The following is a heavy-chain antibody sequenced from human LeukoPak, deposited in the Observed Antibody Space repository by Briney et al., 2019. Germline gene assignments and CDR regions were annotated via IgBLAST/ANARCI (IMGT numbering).Heavy chain of an antibody. J-gene: IGHJ1*01. V-gene: IGHV3-53*01. CDR1: GFTVSSNS. D-gene: IGHD6-13*01. CDR2: IYSDNT. CDR3: ARGGYSSTLYGRYQH. Sequence: PGGSLRLSCTVSGFTVSSNSMSWVRQAPGKGLEWVSFIYSDNTHYSDSVKGRFTISRDNAKNSLYLQMNSLRAEDTAVYYCARGGYSSTLYGRYQHWGQGTLVTVSP.